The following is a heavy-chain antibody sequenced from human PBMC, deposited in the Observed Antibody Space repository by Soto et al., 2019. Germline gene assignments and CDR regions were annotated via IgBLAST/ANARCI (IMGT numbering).Heavy chain of an antibody. V-gene: IGHV3-30*18. J-gene: IGHJ6*02. CDR1: GFTFSSYG. CDR2: ISFDGTNE. D-gene: IGHD2-2*01. CDR3: AKSRDYYYDMNV. Sequence: GGSPRLSCAASGFTFSSYGMHWVRQAPGKGLEWVAVISFDGTNEDHADSVKGRFTISRDNSKNTLYLQLNSLRADDTAVYYCAKSRDYYYDMNVWVQGTTVTVSS.